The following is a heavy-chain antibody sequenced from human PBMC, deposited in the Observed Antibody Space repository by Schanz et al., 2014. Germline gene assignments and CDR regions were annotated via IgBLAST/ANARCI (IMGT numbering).Heavy chain of an antibody. D-gene: IGHD6-13*01. CDR2: IWYDGTDR. CDR3: AKGSMAACPLLTTDYYFYGTDI. V-gene: IGHV3-33*06. J-gene: IGHJ6*02. CDR1: GFTFNNYG. Sequence: QVQLVESGGGVVRPGRSLRLSCAASGFTFNNYGMHWVRQAPGKGLEWGAVIWYDGTDRYYADSVKGRFAISRDNSKNTVYLQMNSLRAEDTAVYYCAKGSMAACPLLTTDYYFYGTDIWGQGTTVTVSS.